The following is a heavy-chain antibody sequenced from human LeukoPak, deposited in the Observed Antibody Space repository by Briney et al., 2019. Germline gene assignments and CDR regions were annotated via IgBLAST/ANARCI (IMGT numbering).Heavy chain of an antibody. CDR3: AREPPFDQSNALADS. CDR2: IGSSTSSI. CDR1: GFTFSDYY. J-gene: IGHJ5*01. V-gene: IGHV3-11*04. D-gene: IGHD4-11*01. Sequence: GGSLRLSCAASGFTFSDYYMSWIRQAPGKGLEWISCIGSSTSSIFYADSVRGRFTISRDNAKNSLYLQMNYLRVEDTAVYYCAREPPFDQSNALADSWGQGTRVTVSS.